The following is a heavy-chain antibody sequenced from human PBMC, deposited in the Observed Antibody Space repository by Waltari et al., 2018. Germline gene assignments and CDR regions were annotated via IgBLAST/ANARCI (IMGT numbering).Heavy chain of an antibody. D-gene: IGHD1-7*01. CDR1: GYTFTSYD. Sequence: QVQLVQSGAEVKKPGASVKVSCKASGYTFTSYDINWVRKATGQGLEWMGWMNPNSGNTGYAQKFQGRVTMTRNTSISTAYMELSSLRSEVTAVYYCARGVFGITGTTFAPWGQGTLVTVSS. CDR3: ARGVFGITGTTFAP. CDR2: MNPNSGNT. J-gene: IGHJ5*02. V-gene: IGHV1-8*01.